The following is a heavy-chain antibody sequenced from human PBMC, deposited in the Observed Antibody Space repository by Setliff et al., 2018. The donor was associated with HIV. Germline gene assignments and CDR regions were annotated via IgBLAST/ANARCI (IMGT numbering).Heavy chain of an antibody. CDR1: GDSVSTRNSF. V-gene: IGHV4-39*01. Sequence: SETLSLTCTVSGDSVSTRNSFWGWIRQPPGKGLEWIGSFSYNGGRRYTPSLKSRVTISADMSKNQFSLNLNSVTAAGTAVYYCVKHVDSDFSGDPDWFDPWGQGIPVTVSS. CDR3: VKHVDSDFSGDPDWFDP. D-gene: IGHD2-15*01. CDR2: FSYNGGR. J-gene: IGHJ5*02.